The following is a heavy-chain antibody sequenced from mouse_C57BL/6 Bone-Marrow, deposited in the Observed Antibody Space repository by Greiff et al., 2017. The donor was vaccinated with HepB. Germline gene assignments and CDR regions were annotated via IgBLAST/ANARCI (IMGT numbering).Heavy chain of an antibody. CDR2: IDPSDSYT. CDR1: GYTFTSYW. Sequence: QVQLQQPGAELVMPGASVKLSCKASGYTFTSYWMHWVKQRPGQGLEWIGEIDPSDSYTNYNQKFKGKSTLTVDKSSSTAYMQLSSLTSEDSAVYYCAREGWLPPWFAYWGQGTLVTVSA. J-gene: IGHJ3*01. D-gene: IGHD2-3*01. V-gene: IGHV1-69*01. CDR3: AREGWLPPWFAY.